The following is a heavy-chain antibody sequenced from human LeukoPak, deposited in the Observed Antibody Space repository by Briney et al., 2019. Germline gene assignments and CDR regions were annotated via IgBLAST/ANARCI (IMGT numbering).Heavy chain of an antibody. CDR2: ISGSGGST. D-gene: IGHD3-22*01. Sequence: SGGSLRLSCAASGFTFSSYAMSWVRQAPGKGLEWVSAISGSGGSTYYADSVKGRFTISRDNSKNTLYLQMNSLRAEDTAVYYCAKDPYYYDSSGYTPTWFDPWGQGTLVTVSS. J-gene: IGHJ5*02. CDR1: GFTFSSYA. CDR3: AKDPYYYDSSGYTPTWFDP. V-gene: IGHV3-23*01.